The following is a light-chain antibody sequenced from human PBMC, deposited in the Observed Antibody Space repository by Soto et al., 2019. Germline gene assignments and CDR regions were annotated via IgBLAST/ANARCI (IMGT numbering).Light chain of an antibody. CDR1: SSNIGAGYD. V-gene: IGLV1-40*01. CDR2: GNS. J-gene: IGLJ1*01. Sequence: QSVLTQPPSVSGAPGQRVTISCTGSSSNIGAGYDVHWYQQLPGTAPKRPSYGNSNRPSGVPDRFSGSKSGTSDSLAITGLQAEDEADYYCQSYDRSLGAFYVFGTGTKVTVL. CDR3: QSYDRSLGAFYV.